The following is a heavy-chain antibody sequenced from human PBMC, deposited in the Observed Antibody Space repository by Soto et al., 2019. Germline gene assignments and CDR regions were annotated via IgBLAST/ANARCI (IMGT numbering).Heavy chain of an antibody. CDR3: ATGIVVVPAASLSNY. V-gene: IGHV1-69-2*01. CDR2: VDPEDGET. J-gene: IGHJ4*02. Sequence: EVQLVQSGAEVKKPGATVKISCKVSGYTFTDYYMHWVQQAPGKGLEWMGLVDPEDGETIYAEKFQGGVTITADASTDTANMELSILRSEDTAVYYCATGIVVVPAASLSNYWGQGTLVPVST. CDR1: GYTFTDYY. D-gene: IGHD2-2*01.